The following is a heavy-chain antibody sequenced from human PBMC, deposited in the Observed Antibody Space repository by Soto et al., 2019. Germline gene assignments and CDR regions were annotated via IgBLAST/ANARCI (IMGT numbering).Heavy chain of an antibody. D-gene: IGHD3-3*01. CDR2: IIPIFGTA. J-gene: IGHJ4*02. CDR1: GVRLSSYA. V-gene: IGHV1-69*01. Sequence: SIKVCWKSCGVRLSSYAISWVRQAPGQGLEWMGGIIPIFGTANYEQKFQGRVTITADESTSTAYMELSSLRSEDTAVYYCARSGYSDYYFDYWGQGTLVTVSS. CDR3: ARSGYSDYYFDY.